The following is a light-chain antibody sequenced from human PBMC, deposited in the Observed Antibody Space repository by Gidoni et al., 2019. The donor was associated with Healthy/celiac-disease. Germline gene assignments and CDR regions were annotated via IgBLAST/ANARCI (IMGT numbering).Light chain of an antibody. V-gene: IGKV3-11*01. CDR1: QSVSSY. CDR2: DAS. Sequence: IVLTQSSATLSLSPGERATLSCRASQSVSSYLAWSQQNPGQAPRLLIYDASNRATGIPARFSGSGSGTDFTLTIGSLEPEDFAVYYCQQRSNWPPLLTFGGXTKVEIK. CDR3: QQRSNWPPLLT. J-gene: IGKJ4*01.